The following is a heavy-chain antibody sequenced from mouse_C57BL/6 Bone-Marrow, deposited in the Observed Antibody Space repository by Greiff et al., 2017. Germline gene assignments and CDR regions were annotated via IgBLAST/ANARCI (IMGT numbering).Heavy chain of an antibody. CDR3: ARGYDGYYGLDY. CDR2: INPGSGGT. V-gene: IGHV1-54*01. Sequence: QVQLKQSGAELVRPGTSVKVSCKASGYAFTNYLIEWVKQRPGQGLEWIGVINPGSGGTNYNEKFKGKATLTADKSSSTAYMQLSSLTSEDSAVYVCARGYDGYYGLDYWGQGTTLTVSS. CDR1: GYAFTNYL. J-gene: IGHJ2*01. D-gene: IGHD2-3*01.